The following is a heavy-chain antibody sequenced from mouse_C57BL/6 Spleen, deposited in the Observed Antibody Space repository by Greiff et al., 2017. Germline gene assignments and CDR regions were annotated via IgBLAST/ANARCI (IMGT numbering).Heavy chain of an antibody. V-gene: IGHV1-53*01. CDR1: GYTFTSYW. J-gene: IGHJ2*01. CDR3: AREGGVFITTVVAPFDY. Sequence: VQLQQPGTELVKPGASVKLSCKASGYTFTSYWMHWVKQRPGQGLEWIGNINPSNGGTNYNEKFKSKATLTVDKSSSKAYMQLSSLTSEDSAVYYCAREGGVFITTVVAPFDYWGQGTTLTVSS. D-gene: IGHD1-1*01. CDR2: INPSNGGT.